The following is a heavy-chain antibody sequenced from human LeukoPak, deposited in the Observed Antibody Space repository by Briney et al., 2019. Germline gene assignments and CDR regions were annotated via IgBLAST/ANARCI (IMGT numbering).Heavy chain of an antibody. Sequence: GGSLRLSCAASGFTFSSYIMNWVRQAPGKGLDWVSYISSSSSTIYYADSVKGRFTISRDNAKNSLYLQMNSLRAEDTAVYYCARLRYDFVWGSYDYWGQGTLVTVSS. J-gene: IGHJ4*02. V-gene: IGHV3-48*01. CDR3: ARLRYDFVWGSYDY. CDR2: ISSSSSTI. D-gene: IGHD3-16*01. CDR1: GFTFSSYI.